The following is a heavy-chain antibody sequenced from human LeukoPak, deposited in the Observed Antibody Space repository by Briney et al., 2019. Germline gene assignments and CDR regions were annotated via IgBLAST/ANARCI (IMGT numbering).Heavy chain of an antibody. J-gene: IGHJ3*02. D-gene: IGHD4-17*01. Sequence: SETLALPWPCSGGSIRSYYWRWIREPPGEGLEGIGYIYYTGSTYYTPSLKSRVTISLDTSKNQFSLKLNSVTTADTALYYCAGDYGGYEAAFPIWGQGTMVTVSS. CDR2: IYYTGST. CDR3: AGDYGGYEAAFPI. CDR1: GGSIRSYY. V-gene: IGHV4-59*08.